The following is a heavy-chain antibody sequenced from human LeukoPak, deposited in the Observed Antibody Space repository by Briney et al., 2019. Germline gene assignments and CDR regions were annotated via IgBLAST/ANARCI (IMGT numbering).Heavy chain of an antibody. V-gene: IGHV3-7*01. CDR2: IKQDGSEK. Sequence: PGGSLRLSCAASGFTFSSYWMSWVRQAPGKGLEWVANIKQDGSEKYYVDSVKGRFTISRDNSKNTLYLQMNSLRAEDTAVYYCARGGARDLLDYWGQGTLVTVSS. D-gene: IGHD1-26*01. J-gene: IGHJ4*02. CDR3: ARGGARDLLDY. CDR1: GFTFSSYW.